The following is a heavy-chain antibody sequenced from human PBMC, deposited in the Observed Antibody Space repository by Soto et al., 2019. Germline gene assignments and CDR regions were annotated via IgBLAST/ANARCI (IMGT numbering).Heavy chain of an antibody. V-gene: IGHV3-11*05. Sequence: QVQLVESGGGLVKPGGSLRLSCAASGFTFSDYYMSWIRQAPGKGLEWVSYISSSSGYTNYADSVKGRFTISRDNAKNSLYLQMNSLRAEDTAVYYCASVDTAMVVYNGMDVWGQGTTVTVSS. J-gene: IGHJ6*02. D-gene: IGHD5-18*01. CDR2: ISSSSGYT. CDR1: GFTFSDYY. CDR3: ASVDTAMVVYNGMDV.